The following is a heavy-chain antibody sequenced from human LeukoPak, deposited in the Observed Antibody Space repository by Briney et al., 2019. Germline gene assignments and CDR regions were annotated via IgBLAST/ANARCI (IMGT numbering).Heavy chain of an antibody. CDR1: GFTFSSYA. D-gene: IGHD3-10*01. CDR2: ISYDGSNK. Sequence: GGSLRLSCAASGFTFSSYAMHWVRQAPGKGLEWVAVISYDGSNKYYADSVKGRFTISRDDSKNTLYLQMNSLRAEDTAVYYCARDLAGWGQGTLVTVSS. J-gene: IGHJ4*02. V-gene: IGHV3-30-3*01. CDR3: ARDLAG.